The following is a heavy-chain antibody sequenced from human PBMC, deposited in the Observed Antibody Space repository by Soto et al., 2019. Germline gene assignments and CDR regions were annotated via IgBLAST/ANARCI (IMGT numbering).Heavy chain of an antibody. CDR2: IIPILGIA. CDR3: ASTSTPILAVAGLDAFDI. CDR1: GGTFSSYT. V-gene: IGHV1-69*02. Sequence: ASVKVSCKASGGTFSSYTISWVRQAPGQGLEWMGRIIPILGIANYAQKFQGRVTITADKSTSTAYMELSSLRSEDTAVYYCASTSTPILAVAGLDAFDIWGQGTMVTVSS. D-gene: IGHD6-19*01. J-gene: IGHJ3*02.